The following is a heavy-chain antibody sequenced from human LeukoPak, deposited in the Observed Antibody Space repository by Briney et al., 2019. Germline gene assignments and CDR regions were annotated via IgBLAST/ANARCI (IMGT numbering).Heavy chain of an antibody. D-gene: IGHD3-22*01. V-gene: IGHV3-7*01. CDR1: GFTFSSYW. CDR3: ARDHYFDISGYLDY. CDR2: IKQDGREK. Sequence: GGSLRLSCAASGFTFSSYWMSWVRQAPGKGLEWVANIKQDGREKYYVDSVKGRFTISRDNVKNSLYLEMNSLRVEDSAVYYCARDHYFDISGYLDYWGQGTPVTVSS. J-gene: IGHJ4*02.